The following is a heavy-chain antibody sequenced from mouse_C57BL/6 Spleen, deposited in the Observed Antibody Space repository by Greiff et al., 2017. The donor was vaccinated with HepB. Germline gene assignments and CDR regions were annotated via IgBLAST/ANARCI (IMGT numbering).Heavy chain of an antibody. D-gene: IGHD2-1*01. J-gene: IGHJ2*01. CDR2: IDPETGGT. CDR3: TGRDLLWGY. CDR1: GYTFTDYE. Sequence: VQLQQSGAELVRPGASVTLSCKASGYTFTDYEMHWVKQTPVHGLEWIGAIDPETGGTAYNQKFKGKAILTADKSSSTAYMELRSLTSADSAVYYWTGRDLLWGYRGHSATLTVSS. V-gene: IGHV1-15*01.